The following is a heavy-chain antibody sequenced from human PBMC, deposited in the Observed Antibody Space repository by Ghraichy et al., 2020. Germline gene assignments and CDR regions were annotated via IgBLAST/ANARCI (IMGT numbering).Heavy chain of an antibody. CDR3: ATTLSGRPHDAFDI. CDR2: FDPEDGET. Sequence: ASVKVSCKVSGYTLTELSMHWVRQAPGKGLEWMGGFDPEDGETIYAQKFQGRVTMTEDTSTDTAYMELSSLRSEDTAVYYCATTLSGRPHDAFDIWGQGTMVTVSS. CDR1: GYTLTELS. J-gene: IGHJ3*02. V-gene: IGHV1-24*01. D-gene: IGHD6-25*01.